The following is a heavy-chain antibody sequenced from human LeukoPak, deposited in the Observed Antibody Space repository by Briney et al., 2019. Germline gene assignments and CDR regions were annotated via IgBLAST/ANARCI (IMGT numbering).Heavy chain of an antibody. Sequence: GGSPRLSCAASGFTFSSYWMSWVRQAPGKGLEWVANIKQDGSEKYYVDSVKGRFTISRDNAKNSLYLQMNSLRAEDTAVYYCAKDPAGYSSSWYSYFQHWGQGTLVTVSS. V-gene: IGHV3-7*01. CDR3: AKDPAGYSSSWYSYFQH. CDR1: GFTFSSYW. CDR2: IKQDGSEK. D-gene: IGHD6-13*01. J-gene: IGHJ1*01.